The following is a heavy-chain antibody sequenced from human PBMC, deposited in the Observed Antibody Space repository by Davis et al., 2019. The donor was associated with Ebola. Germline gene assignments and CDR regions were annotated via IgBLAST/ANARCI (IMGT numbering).Heavy chain of an antibody. J-gene: IGHJ6*02. V-gene: IGHV4-34*01. CDR1: GGSFSGYY. Sequence: MPSETLSLTCAVYGGSFSGYYWSWIRQPPGKGLEWIGEINHGGSTNYNPSLKSRVTISVDTSKNQFSLKLSSVTAADTAVYYCARVAHYYGSGSYYSAYYYYGMDVWGQGTTVTVSS. CDR2: INHGGST. CDR3: ARVAHYYGSGSYYSAYYYYGMDV. D-gene: IGHD3-10*01.